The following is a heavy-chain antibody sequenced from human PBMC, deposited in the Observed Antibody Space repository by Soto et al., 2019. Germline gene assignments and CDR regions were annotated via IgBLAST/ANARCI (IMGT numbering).Heavy chain of an antibody. Sequence: PGGSLRLSCAASGFTVSSNYMSWVRQAPGKGLEWVSVIYSGGSTYYADSVKGRFTISRDNSKNTLYLQMNSLRAEDTAVYHCARDHRANYYYYGMDVWGQGTTVTVSS. V-gene: IGHV3-53*01. CDR3: ARDHRANYYYYGMDV. CDR2: IYSGGST. J-gene: IGHJ6*02. CDR1: GFTVSSNY.